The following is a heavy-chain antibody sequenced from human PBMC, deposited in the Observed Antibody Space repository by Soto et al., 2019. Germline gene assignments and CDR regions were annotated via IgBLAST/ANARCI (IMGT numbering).Heavy chain of an antibody. CDR1: GFTFSSYG. V-gene: IGHV3-30*18. CDR3: AKELWGFDY. Sequence: QVQLVEYGGGVVQPGRSLRLSCAASGFTFSSYGMHWVRQAPGKGLEWVAVISYDGSNKYYADSVKGRFTISRDNSKNTLYLQMNSLRAEDTAVYYCAKELWGFDYWGQGTLVTVSS. D-gene: IGHD3-16*01. J-gene: IGHJ4*02. CDR2: ISYDGSNK.